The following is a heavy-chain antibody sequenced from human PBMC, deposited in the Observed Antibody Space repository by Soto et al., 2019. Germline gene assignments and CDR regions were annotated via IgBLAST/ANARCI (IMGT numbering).Heavy chain of an antibody. CDR2: VSTGGCEGYMTEGERA. CDR1: GVSLDKFF. J-gene: IGHJ5*02. CDR3: AADRGGITVSANPLSEWFEP. V-gene: IGHV4-59*03. D-gene: IGHD6-19*01. Sequence: QVQLQESGPGLLRPSVTLSLTCTGSGVSLDKFFWSWIRQTPGKGLEWIGYVSTGGCEGYMTEGERARYNPSLNSPATQTRILPQTQFSLTLTSVTAADPAVSYRAADRGGITVSANPLSEWFEPWGRGTLVTVSS.